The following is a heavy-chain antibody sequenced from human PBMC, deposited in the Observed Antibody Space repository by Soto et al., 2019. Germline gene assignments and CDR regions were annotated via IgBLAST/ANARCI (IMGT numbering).Heavy chain of an antibody. CDR1: GFTFSSYA. Sequence: GGSLRLSCAASGFTFSSYAMSWVRQAPGKGPEWVSAISGSGGSTYYADSVKGRFTISRDNSKNTLYLQMNSLRAEDTAVYYCAKDTRGTGGYSSGPPDYWGQGTLVTVSS. CDR2: ISGSGGST. V-gene: IGHV3-23*01. D-gene: IGHD6-19*01. J-gene: IGHJ4*02. CDR3: AKDTRGTGGYSSGPPDY.